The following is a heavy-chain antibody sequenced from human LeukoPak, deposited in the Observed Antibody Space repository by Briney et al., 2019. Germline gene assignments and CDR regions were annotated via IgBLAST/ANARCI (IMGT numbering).Heavy chain of an antibody. CDR3: VKLSSGSGSKFGFDS. V-gene: IGHV3-23*01. CDR1: GFTFGSYA. J-gene: IGHJ4*02. Sequence: GGSLRPSCAASGFTFGSYAMSWVRQTPGKSLEWVSIITNGGVTTYYADSVRGRFTISRDNSKNMLYLQMNSLRAEDTAVYYCVKLSSGSGSKFGFDSWGQGTLVTVSS. CDR2: ITNGGVTT. D-gene: IGHD6-19*01.